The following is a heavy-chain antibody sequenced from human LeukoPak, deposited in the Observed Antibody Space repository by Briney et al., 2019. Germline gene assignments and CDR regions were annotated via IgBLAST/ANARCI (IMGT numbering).Heavy chain of an antibody. D-gene: IGHD6-6*01. CDR3: ARLEYSSSPGGDYYYYMDV. CDR2: IIPIFGTA. J-gene: IGHJ6*03. V-gene: IGHV1-69*05. Sequence: SVKVSCKASGGTFSSYDISWVRQAPGQGLEWMGGIIPIFGTANYAQKLQGRVTITTDESTSTAYMELSSLRSEDTAVYYCARLEYSSSPGGDYYYYMDVWGKGTTVTVSS. CDR1: GGTFSSYD.